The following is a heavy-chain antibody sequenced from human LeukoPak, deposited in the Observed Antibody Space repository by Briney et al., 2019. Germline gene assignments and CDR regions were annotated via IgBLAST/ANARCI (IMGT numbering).Heavy chain of an antibody. CDR2: IYYSGFT. D-gene: IGHD3-10*01. CDR1: GGSISSYY. Sequence: PSETLSLTCTVSGGSISSYYWRWIRQPPGKGLEWIGYIYYSGFTNYNPSLKSRVTISVDTSKNQFSLKLTSVTAADTAVYYCAREAGSGSLDYWGQGTLVTVSA. J-gene: IGHJ4*02. V-gene: IGHV4-59*01. CDR3: AREAGSGSLDY.